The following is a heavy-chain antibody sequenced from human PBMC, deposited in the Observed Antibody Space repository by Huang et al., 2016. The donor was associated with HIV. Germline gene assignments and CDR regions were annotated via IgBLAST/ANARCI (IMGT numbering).Heavy chain of an antibody. CDR2: FDHSGCT. CDR3: ARAVIASFDI. V-gene: IGHV4-30-2*01. Sequence: QLQLQESGSGLVKPSQTLSLTCAVSGGSISSGGYSWSWIRQPPGKGLEWIGYFDHSGCTYYNPSLKGRVTISVDRSKSQFSLKLSSVTAADTAVYYCARAVIASFDIWGQGTMVTVSS. D-gene: IGHD3-16*02. J-gene: IGHJ3*02. CDR1: GGSISSGGYS.